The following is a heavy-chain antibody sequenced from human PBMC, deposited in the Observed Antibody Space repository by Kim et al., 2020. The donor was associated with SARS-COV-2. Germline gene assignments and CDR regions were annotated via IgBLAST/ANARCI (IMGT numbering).Heavy chain of an antibody. D-gene: IGHD4-17*01. V-gene: IGHV3-73*01. CDR1: GFTLSGSP. CDR2: IKNKANNYAT. J-gene: IGHJ4*02. Sequence: GGSLRLSCAASGFTLSGSPMHWVRQASGKGLEWVGRIKNKANNYATTYAASVKGRFTISSDDSKNTAYLQMNSLRTEDTAIYYCSSFDDYGVYWGQGALVTVSS. CDR3: SSFDDYGVY.